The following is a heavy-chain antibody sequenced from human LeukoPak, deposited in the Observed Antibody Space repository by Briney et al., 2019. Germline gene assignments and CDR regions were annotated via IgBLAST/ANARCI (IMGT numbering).Heavy chain of an antibody. J-gene: IGHJ4*02. V-gene: IGHV3-23*01. D-gene: IGHD6-13*01. CDR1: GFTFSNYA. CDR2: ISGSGAAT. CDR3: AKGGYSSSWSYYFDY. Sequence: PGGSLRLSCAASGFTFSNYAMSWVRQAPGKGLEWVSDISGSGAATYYADFVKGRFTISRDNSKNTLYLQMSSLRAEDTAVYFCAKGGYSSSWSYYFDYWGQGTLVTVSS.